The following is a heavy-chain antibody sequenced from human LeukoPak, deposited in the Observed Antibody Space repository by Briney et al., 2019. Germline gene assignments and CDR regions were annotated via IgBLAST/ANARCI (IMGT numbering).Heavy chain of an antibody. J-gene: IGHJ4*02. CDR3: ARARSGKWGFDY. V-gene: IGHV4-39*07. D-gene: IGHD1-26*01. CDR2: IYHSGST. Sequence: SETLSLTCTVSGGSISNRNYHWGWIRQPPGKGLEWIGEIYHSGSTNYNPSLKSRVTISVDKSKNQFSLKLSSVTAADTAVYYCARARSGKWGFDYWGQGTLVTVSS. CDR1: GGSISNRNYH.